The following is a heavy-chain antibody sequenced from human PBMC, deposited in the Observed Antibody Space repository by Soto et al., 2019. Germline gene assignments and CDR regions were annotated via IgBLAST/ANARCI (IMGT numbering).Heavy chain of an antibody. J-gene: IGHJ6*02. CDR2: INHSGST. V-gene: IGHV4-34*01. CDR3: ARGVAAAGNHYYHGMDV. D-gene: IGHD6-13*01. CDR1: GGSFSGYY. Sequence: SETPSLACAVYGGSFSGYYWSWIRPPPGKGLEWIGEINHSGSTNYNPSLKSRVTISVDTSKNQFSLKLSSVTAADTAVYYCARGVAAAGNHYYHGMDVWGQGTTVTVSS.